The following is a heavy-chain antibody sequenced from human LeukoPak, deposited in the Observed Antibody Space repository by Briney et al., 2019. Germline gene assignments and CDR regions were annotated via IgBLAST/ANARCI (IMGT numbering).Heavy chain of an antibody. Sequence: GGSLRLSCAVSGFTFSDYWMTWVRQAPGRGLEWVANIKEDGSDKQYVDSVQGRFTISRDNAENSLYLQMNSLRAEDTATYFCARRGTDASFSFFDVWGQGTMVTVSS. CDR1: GFTFSDYW. V-gene: IGHV3-7*01. CDR2: IKEDGSDK. CDR3: ARRGTDASFSFFDV. D-gene: IGHD1-1*01. J-gene: IGHJ3*01.